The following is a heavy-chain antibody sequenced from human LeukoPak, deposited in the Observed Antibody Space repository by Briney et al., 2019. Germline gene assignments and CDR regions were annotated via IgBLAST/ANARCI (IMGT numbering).Heavy chain of an antibody. Sequence: GGSLRLSCAASGFTFSSYEMNWVRQAPGKGLEWVSYISSSGSTIYYADSVKGRFTISRDNAKSSLYLQMNSLRAEDTAVYYCARGVGQWLTNNWFDPWGQGTLVTVSS. CDR2: ISSSGSTI. D-gene: IGHD6-19*01. V-gene: IGHV3-48*03. CDR3: ARGVGQWLTNNWFDP. J-gene: IGHJ5*02. CDR1: GFTFSSYE.